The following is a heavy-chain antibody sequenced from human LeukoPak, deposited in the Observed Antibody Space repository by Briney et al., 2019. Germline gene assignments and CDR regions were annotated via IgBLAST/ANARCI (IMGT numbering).Heavy chain of an antibody. CDR3: ARHPFATPFDH. CDR2: VFYTGDT. V-gene: IGHV4-59*08. J-gene: IGHJ4*02. D-gene: IGHD2-15*01. Sequence: SETLSLTCAVPGGSISSFYWSWIRQPPGKGLEWIGYVFYTGDTNSNPSLKSRVTMSLDTSKNQLSLRLTSVTAADTAVYYCARHPFATPFDHWGRGTLVTVSS. CDR1: GGSISSFY.